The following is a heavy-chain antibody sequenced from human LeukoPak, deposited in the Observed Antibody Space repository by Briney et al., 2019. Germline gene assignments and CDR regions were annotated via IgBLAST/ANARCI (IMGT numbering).Heavy chain of an antibody. D-gene: IGHD1-26*01. J-gene: IGHJ4*02. Sequence: GGSLRLSCAASGFTFSSYEMNWVRQAPGKGLEWVSGISGDAGRTYYADSVQGRFTISRDNSKNTLYLQMNSLRAEDTAIYYCAKDRAWGAFAYWGQGTLVTVSS. V-gene: IGHV3-23*01. CDR3: AKDRAWGAFAY. CDR2: ISGDAGRT. CDR1: GFTFSSYE.